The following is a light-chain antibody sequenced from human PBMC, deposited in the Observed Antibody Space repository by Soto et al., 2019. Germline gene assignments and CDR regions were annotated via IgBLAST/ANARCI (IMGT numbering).Light chain of an antibody. J-gene: IGKJ1*01. Sequence: IVLTQSPATLSVSPGDRATLSCRASQSVSSNLAWYQQKPGQAPRLLMYGASTRATGIPDRFSGSGSGTEFTLTISSLQSEDFAVYYCQQYNNWPRTFGQGTKVDIK. V-gene: IGKV3-15*01. CDR3: QQYNNWPRT. CDR2: GAS. CDR1: QSVSSN.